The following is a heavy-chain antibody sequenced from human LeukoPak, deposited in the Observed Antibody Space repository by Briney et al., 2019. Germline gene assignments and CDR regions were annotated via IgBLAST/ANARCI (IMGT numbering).Heavy chain of an antibody. Sequence: SETLSLTCAVYGGSFSGYYWSWIRQPPGKGLEWIGEINHSGSTNYNPSLKSRVTISVDKSKNQFSLKPSSVTAADTAVYYCARTYSSSWYVNWFDPWGQGTLVTVSS. D-gene: IGHD6-13*01. V-gene: IGHV4-34*01. J-gene: IGHJ5*02. CDR2: INHSGST. CDR1: GGSFSGYY. CDR3: ARTYSSSWYVNWFDP.